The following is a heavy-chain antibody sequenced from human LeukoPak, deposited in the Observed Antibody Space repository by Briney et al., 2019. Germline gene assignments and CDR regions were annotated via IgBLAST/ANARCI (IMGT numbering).Heavy chain of an antibody. Sequence: GGSLRLSCAASGFTFSSYGMSWVRQAPGKGLEWVSAISGSGGSTYYADSVKGRFTISRDNSKNTLYLQMNSLRAEDTAVYYCAKVVYGSGSVDYWGQGTLVTVSS. V-gene: IGHV3-23*01. J-gene: IGHJ4*02. CDR1: GFTFSSYG. CDR3: AKVVYGSGSVDY. CDR2: ISGSGGST. D-gene: IGHD3-10*01.